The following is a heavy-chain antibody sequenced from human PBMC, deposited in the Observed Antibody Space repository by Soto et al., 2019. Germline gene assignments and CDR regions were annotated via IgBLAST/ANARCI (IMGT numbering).Heavy chain of an antibody. J-gene: IGHJ4*02. V-gene: IGHV1-24*01. CDR3: ATGFHGRVPAASTLDY. CDR1: GYTLTELS. CDR2: FDPEDGET. Sequence: ASVKVSCKVSGYTLTELSMHWVRQAPGKGLEWMGGFDPEDGETIYAQKFQGRVTMTEDTSTDTAYMELSSLRSEDTAVYYCATGFHGRVPAASTLDYWGQGILVTVSS. D-gene: IGHD2-2*01.